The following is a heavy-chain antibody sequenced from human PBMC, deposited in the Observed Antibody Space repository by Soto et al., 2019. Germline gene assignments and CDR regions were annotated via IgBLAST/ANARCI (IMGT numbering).Heavy chain of an antibody. V-gene: IGHV4-31*03. CDR2: IYYSGST. CDR3: ERGEGSGYYYYYGMDV. J-gene: IGHJ6*02. CDR1: GGSISSGGYY. D-gene: IGHD2-15*01. Sequence: QVQLQESGPGLVKPSQTLSLTCTVSGGSISSGGYYWSWIRQHPGKGLEWIGYIYYSGSTYYNPSLKSRVTISVDTSKNQFSLKLSSVTAADTAVYYCERGEGSGYYYYYGMDVWGQGTTVTVSS.